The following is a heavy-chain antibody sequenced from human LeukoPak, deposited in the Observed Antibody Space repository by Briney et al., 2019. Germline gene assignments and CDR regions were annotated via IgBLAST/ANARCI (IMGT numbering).Heavy chain of an antibody. CDR2: ISAYNGKT. J-gene: IGHJ4*02. Sequence: SVKVSCKASGYTFTSYGITWVRQAPGQGLEWMAWISAYNGKTNYAQRFQGRVTMTTDTSTSTAYMELRSLRSDDTAVYYCARDGPDYGDYINFDYWGQGTLATVSS. CDR3: ARDGPDYGDYINFDY. CDR1: GYTFTSYG. V-gene: IGHV1-18*01. D-gene: IGHD4-17*01.